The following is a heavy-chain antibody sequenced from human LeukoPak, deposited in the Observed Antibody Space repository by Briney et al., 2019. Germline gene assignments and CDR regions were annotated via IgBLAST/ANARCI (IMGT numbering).Heavy chain of an antibody. CDR3: ARGDDQFDY. V-gene: IGHV3-33*01. CDR2: IWYDGSNK. Sequence: GRSLRLSCAASGFTFSSYGVHWVRQSPGKGLEWVAVIWYDGSNKYYADSVKGRFTISRDNSKNTLYLQMNSLRAEDTAVYYCARGDDQFDYWGQGTLVTVSS. D-gene: IGHD5-12*01. J-gene: IGHJ4*02. CDR1: GFTFSSYG.